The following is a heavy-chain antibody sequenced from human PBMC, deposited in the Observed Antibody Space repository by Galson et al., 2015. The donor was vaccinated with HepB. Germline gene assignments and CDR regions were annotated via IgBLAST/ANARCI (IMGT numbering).Heavy chain of an antibody. Sequence: TLSLTCTVSGGSTNSGDYYWTWIRQPPGKGLEWIGYIYYSGTFYYNPSLQSRVAISLDTSKNQLSLRLNSVTAADTAVYYCARSLGDLNGSQHMDVWGEGTTVTVSS. CDR3: ARSLGDLNGSQHMDV. CDR1: GGSTNSGDYY. CDR2: IYYSGTF. V-gene: IGHV4-30-4*01. J-gene: IGHJ6*03. D-gene: IGHD2-21*01.